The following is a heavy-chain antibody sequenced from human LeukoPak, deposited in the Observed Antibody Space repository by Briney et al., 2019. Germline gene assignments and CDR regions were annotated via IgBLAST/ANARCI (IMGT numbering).Heavy chain of an antibody. V-gene: IGHV3-48*01. CDR2: ISSSSTI. J-gene: IGHJ4*02. D-gene: IGHD5-12*01. CDR3: ARDEGYSGYGFDY. Sequence: PGGSLRLSCAASGFTFSSYSMNWVRQAPGKGLEWVSYISSSSTIYYADSVKGRFTISRDNAKNSLYLQMNSLRAEDTAVYYCARDEGYSGYGFDYWGQGTLVTVYS. CDR1: GFTFSSYS.